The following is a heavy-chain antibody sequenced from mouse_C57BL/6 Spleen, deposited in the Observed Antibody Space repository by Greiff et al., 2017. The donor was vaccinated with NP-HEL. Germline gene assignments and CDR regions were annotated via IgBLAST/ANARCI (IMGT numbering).Heavy chain of an antibody. J-gene: IGHJ4*01. CDR2: IRLKSDNYAT. CDR1: GFTFSNYW. D-gene: IGHD2-2*01. Sequence: EVKVEESGGGLVQPGGSMKLSCVASGFTFSNYWMNWVRQSPEKGLEWVAQIRLKSDNYATHYAESVKGRFTISRDDSKSSVYLQMNNLRAEDTGIYYCTGLWLRQENAMDYWGQGTSVTVSS. CDR3: TGLWLRQENAMDY. V-gene: IGHV6-3*01.